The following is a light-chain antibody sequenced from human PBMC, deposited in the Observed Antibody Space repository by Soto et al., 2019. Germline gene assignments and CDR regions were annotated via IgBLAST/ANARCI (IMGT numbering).Light chain of an antibody. V-gene: IGKV3-15*01. Sequence: EIVMTQSPATLSVSPGERATLSCRASQSVNHNLAWYQQKPGQAPRLLFYGASFRATGVPARFSGSGSGTDFTLTISSLQSEDFAIYFCQQSNNWPYTFGQGTKLEIK. CDR3: QQSNNWPYT. CDR2: GAS. CDR1: QSVNHN. J-gene: IGKJ2*01.